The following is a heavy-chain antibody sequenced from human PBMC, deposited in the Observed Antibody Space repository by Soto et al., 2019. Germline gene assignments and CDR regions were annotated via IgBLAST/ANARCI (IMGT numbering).Heavy chain of an antibody. CDR2: IYHSGNT. CDR1: GGSIPTGGSY. J-gene: IGHJ4*02. Sequence: SEPLSRPCTVSGGSIPTGGSYWTWIIQHPAKGLEWIGNIYHSGNTYYNPSLKSRLTISVDTSKNHFSLMVDSVTAADTAVYYCARARFQVLYGKPYFDSWRQGNLVTGSS. CDR3: ARARFQVLYGKPYFDS. V-gene: IGHV4-31*03. D-gene: IGHD2-2*02.